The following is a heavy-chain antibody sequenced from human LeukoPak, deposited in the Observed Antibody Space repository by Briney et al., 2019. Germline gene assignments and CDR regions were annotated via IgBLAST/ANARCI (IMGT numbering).Heavy chain of an antibody. V-gene: IGHV4-59*08. D-gene: IGHD2/OR15-2a*01. J-gene: IGHJ4*02. Sequence: PSETLSLTCTVSGGSISSYYWSWIRQPPGKGLEWVAYIYYSGSTNHNPSLKSRVTISVDTSKNQFSLKLSSVTAADTAVYYCARHPRWNVGTTSGGYYFDSWGQGTLVTVSS. CDR3: ARHPRWNVGTTSGGYYFDS. CDR2: IYYSGST. CDR1: GGSISSYY.